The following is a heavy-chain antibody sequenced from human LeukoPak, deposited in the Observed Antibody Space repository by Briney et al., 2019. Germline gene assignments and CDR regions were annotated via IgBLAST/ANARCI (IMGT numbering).Heavy chain of an antibody. D-gene: IGHD4-17*01. CDR3: ASTLDTVTTVTTSPFDY. V-gene: IGHV3-23*01. CDR2: ISGSGGST. J-gene: IGHJ4*02. Sequence: HPGGSLRLSCAASGFTFSSYAMSWVRQAPGKGLEWVSAISGSGGSTYYADSVKGRFTISRDNSKNTLYLQMNSLRAEDTAVYYCASTLDTVTTVTTSPFDYWGQGTLVTVSS. CDR1: GFTFSSYA.